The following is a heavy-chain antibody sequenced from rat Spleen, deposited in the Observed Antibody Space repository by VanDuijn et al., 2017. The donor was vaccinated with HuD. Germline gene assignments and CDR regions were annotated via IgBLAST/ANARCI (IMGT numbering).Heavy chain of an antibody. Sequence: EVQLVESDGGLVQPGRSLKLSCAASGFTFSDYYMAWVRQVPTKGLEWVATINYDGSGTYYRDSVKGRFTFSRDNAKNTLYLQMNSLRSEDTATYYCARHEDYSGLDYWGQGVMVTVSS. J-gene: IGHJ2*01. V-gene: IGHV5-29*01. CDR3: ARHEDYSGLDY. CDR2: INYDGSGT. D-gene: IGHD1-1*01. CDR1: GFTFSDYY.